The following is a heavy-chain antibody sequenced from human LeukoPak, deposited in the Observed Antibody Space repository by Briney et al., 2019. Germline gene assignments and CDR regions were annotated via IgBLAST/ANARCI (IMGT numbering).Heavy chain of an antibody. CDR3: ARGGYDILTGYSNLGEFDP. V-gene: IGHV4-39*07. CDR2: IYYSGST. D-gene: IGHD3-9*01. CDR1: GGSISSSSYY. J-gene: IGHJ5*02. Sequence: SETLSLTCTVSGGSISSSSYYWGWIRQPPGKGLEWIGSIYYSGSTYYNPSLKTRVTISVDTSKNQFSLKLSSVTAADTAVYYCARGGYDILTGYSNLGEFDPWGQGTLVTVSS.